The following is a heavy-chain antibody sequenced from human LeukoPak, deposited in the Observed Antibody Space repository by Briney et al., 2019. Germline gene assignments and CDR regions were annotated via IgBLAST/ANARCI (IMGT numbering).Heavy chain of an antibody. CDR2: IYSGGST. Sequence: GGSLRLSCAASGFTVSTNYMTWVRQAPGMGLEWVSVIYSGGSTYYADSVKGRFTISRDNSKNTLYLQMNSLRAEDTAMYYCARMGNSAFDFRGQGTMVTVSS. J-gene: IGHJ3*01. CDR1: GFTVSTNY. D-gene: IGHD4-23*01. V-gene: IGHV3-53*01. CDR3: ARMGNSAFDF.